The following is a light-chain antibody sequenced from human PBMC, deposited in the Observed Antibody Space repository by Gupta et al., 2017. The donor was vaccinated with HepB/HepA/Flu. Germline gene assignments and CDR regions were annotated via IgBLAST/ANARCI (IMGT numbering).Light chain of an antibody. J-gene: IGKJ4*01. CDR2: AAS. CDR1: QTISNY. V-gene: IGKV1-39*01. Sequence: DIEMTQSPSSLSASVGDTVTIACRASQTISNYVNWYQQKPGIAPKLLIYAASTLQSGVPSRFSGSGSGTHFTLTISGLQPADFATYYCQQSYNFPPTFGGGTKVEIK. CDR3: QQSYNFPPT.